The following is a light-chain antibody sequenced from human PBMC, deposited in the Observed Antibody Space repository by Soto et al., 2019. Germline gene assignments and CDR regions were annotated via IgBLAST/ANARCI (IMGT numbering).Light chain of an antibody. CDR3: QQYNNWPPVT. Sequence: EIVMTQSPATLPVSPGERATLSCRASQSVSSNLAWYQQKPGQGPRLLIYGASTRATGIPARFSGSGSGTEFTLTISSLQSEDFAVYYCQQYNNWPPVTFGQGTKVEIK. CDR1: QSVSSN. CDR2: GAS. V-gene: IGKV3-15*01. J-gene: IGKJ1*01.